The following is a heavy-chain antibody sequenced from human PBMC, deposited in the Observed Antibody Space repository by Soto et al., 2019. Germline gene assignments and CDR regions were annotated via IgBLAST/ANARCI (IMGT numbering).Heavy chain of an antibody. V-gene: IGHV4-39*01. Sequence: SETLSLTCTVSGGSISSSSYYWGWIRQPPGKGLEWIGSIYYSGSTYYNPSLKSRVTISVDTSKKQFSLKLSSVTAADTAVYYCAKLLTYYDFWSGHDFDYWGQGTLVTVSS. CDR1: GGSISSSSYY. CDR3: AKLLTYYDFWSGHDFDY. D-gene: IGHD3-3*01. J-gene: IGHJ4*02. CDR2: IYYSGST.